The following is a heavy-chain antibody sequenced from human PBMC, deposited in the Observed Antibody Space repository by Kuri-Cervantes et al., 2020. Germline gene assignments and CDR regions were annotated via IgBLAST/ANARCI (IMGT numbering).Heavy chain of an antibody. CDR2: INHSGST. CDR3: ARDRLAMVV. V-gene: IGHV4-34*01. D-gene: IGHD5-18*01. CDR1: GGSFSDYY. J-gene: IGHJ4*02. Sequence: SETLSLTCAVYGGSFSDYYWSWIRQPPGKGLEWIGEINHSGSTNYNLSLKSRVTISVDTPKNQFSLKLTSVTAADTAVYYCARDRLAMVVWGQGALVTVSS.